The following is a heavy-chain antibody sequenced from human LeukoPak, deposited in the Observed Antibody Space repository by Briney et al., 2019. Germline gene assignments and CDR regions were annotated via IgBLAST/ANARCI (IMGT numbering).Heavy chain of an antibody. Sequence: GGSLRLSCAASGFTFSSYAMHWVRQAPGKGLEWVAAISHDGSNKYHADSVKGRFTISRDNSKNTVYLQMNSLRAEDTAAYFCAGSPKYSSSWFEYFQHWGQGTLVTVSS. V-gene: IGHV3-30*11. D-gene: IGHD6-13*01. CDR3: AGSPKYSSSWFEYFQH. CDR2: ISHDGSNK. CDR1: GFTFSSYA. J-gene: IGHJ1*01.